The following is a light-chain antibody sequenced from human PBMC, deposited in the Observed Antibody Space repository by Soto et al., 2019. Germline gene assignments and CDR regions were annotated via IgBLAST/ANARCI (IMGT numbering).Light chain of an antibody. CDR2: GNT. J-gene: IGLJ3*02. V-gene: IGLV1-40*01. CDR3: QTWGTGIQV. CDR1: SSNIGAGYD. Sequence: QSVLTQPPSVSGAPGQRVTVSCTGSSSNIGAGYDVHWYQQLPGTAPKPLIYGNTNRPSGVPDRFSGSKSGTSASLVITGLQAEDEADYYCQTWGTGIQVFGGGTKLTVL.